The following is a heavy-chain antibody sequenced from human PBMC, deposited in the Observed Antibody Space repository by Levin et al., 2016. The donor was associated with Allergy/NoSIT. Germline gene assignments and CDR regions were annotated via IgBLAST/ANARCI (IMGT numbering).Heavy chain of an antibody. D-gene: IGHD3-3*01. V-gene: IGHV6-1*01. J-gene: IGHJ2*01. Sequence: WIRQSPSRGLEWLGRTYYRSKWYNDYAVSVKSRITINPDTSKNQFSLQLNSVTPEDTAVYYCARGITIFGVVIERWYFDLWGRGTLVTVSS. CDR2: TYYRSKWYN. CDR3: ARGITIFGVVIERWYFDL.